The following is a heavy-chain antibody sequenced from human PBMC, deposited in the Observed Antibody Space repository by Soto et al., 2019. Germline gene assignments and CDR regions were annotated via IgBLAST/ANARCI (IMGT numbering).Heavy chain of an antibody. V-gene: IGHV3-23*01. D-gene: IGHD6-19*01. CDR2: ISATGST. CDR3: AKVSNKWAVAQRGYFDY. J-gene: IGHJ4*02. Sequence: EVQVLDSGGGLVQPGGSQRLSCEASGFTFSNYAMSWVRQAPGKGLEWVSTISATGSTLYADSVKGRFTISRDNSKNTVYLQMNFLRAEDTPVYYCAKVSNKWAVAQRGYFDYWGQGTLVTVSS. CDR1: GFTFSNYA.